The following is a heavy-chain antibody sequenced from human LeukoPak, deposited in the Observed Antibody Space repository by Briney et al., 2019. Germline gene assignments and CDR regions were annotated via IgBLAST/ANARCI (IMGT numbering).Heavy chain of an antibody. V-gene: IGHV3-23*01. CDR3: AKGAADYYDSSGYYGIDY. D-gene: IGHD3-22*01. Sequence: LTGGSLRLSCAASGFTFSSYAMSWVRQAPGKGLEWVSAISGSGGSTYYADSVKGRFTISRDNSKNTLYLQMNSLRAEDTAVYYCAKGAADYYDSSGYYGIDYRGQGTLVTVSS. J-gene: IGHJ4*02. CDR1: GFTFSSYA. CDR2: ISGSGGST.